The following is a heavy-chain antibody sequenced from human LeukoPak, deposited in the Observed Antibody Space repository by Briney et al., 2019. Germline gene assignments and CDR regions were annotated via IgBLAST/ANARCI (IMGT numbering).Heavy chain of an antibody. CDR3: VRGGTYWTVS. Sequence: GGSLRLSLAASGSSFIAFSMSWFRKAPGKGLEWVATIKPDGSEKYHVDSVSGRFTISRDNTNDSLFLQMNSLRVDDTAVYYCVRGGTYWTVSWGQGTLVNVS. V-gene: IGHV3-7*01. J-gene: IGHJ5*01. CDR1: GSSFIAFS. CDR2: IKPDGSEK.